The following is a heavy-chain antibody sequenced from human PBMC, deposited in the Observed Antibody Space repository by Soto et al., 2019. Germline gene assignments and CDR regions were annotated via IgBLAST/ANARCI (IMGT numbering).Heavy chain of an antibody. CDR2: IIPISVTT. CDR3: AASRWIQLWTADF. V-gene: IGHV1-69*01. Sequence: QVHLVQSGAEVKKPGSSVKVSCKTSGGSFSKYSISWLRQDPGQGLEWMGGIIPISVTTHYAQRFQGRVTITADDLTTTSYMEVSSLKFEDTAVYYCAASRWIQLWTADFWGQGTRVTVSS. D-gene: IGHD5-18*01. J-gene: IGHJ4*02. CDR1: GGSFSKYS.